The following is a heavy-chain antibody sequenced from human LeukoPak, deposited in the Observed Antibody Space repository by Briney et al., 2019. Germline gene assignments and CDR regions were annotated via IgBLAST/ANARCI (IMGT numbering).Heavy chain of an antibody. CDR3: ARMKDISSGSFDY. J-gene: IGHJ4*02. V-gene: IGHV4-59*01. Sequence: SETLSLTCTVSGGSISSYYWSWIRQPPGKGLEWIGYIYYSGSTNYNPSLKSGVTISVDTSKNQFSLKLSSVTAADTAVYYCARMKDISSGSFDYWGQGTLVTVSS. CDR1: GGSISSYY. D-gene: IGHD6-25*01. CDR2: IYYSGST.